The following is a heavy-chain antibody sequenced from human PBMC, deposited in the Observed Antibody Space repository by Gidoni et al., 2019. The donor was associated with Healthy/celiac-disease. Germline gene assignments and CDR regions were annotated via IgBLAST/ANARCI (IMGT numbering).Heavy chain of an antibody. CDR2: IDPSDSYT. CDR1: GYSFPSYW. Sequence: EVQLVQSGAEVKKPGESLRISCKGSGYSFPSYWISWVRQMPGKGLEWMGRIDPSDSYTNYSPSFQGHVTISADKSISTAYLQWSSLKASDTAMYYCARHLVVWYPEGWLQSGFDYWGQGTLVTVSS. J-gene: IGHJ4*02. V-gene: IGHV5-10-1*03. CDR3: ARHLVVWYPEGWLQSGFDY. D-gene: IGHD2-15*01.